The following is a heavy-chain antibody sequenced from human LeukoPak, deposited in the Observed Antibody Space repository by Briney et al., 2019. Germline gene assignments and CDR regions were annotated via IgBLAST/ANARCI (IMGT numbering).Heavy chain of an antibody. CDR2: MLKDGGGE. Sequence: PGRSLRLSCAASGITFSNYVLRWVRQAPVRGLEWVANMLKDGGGENYADSVKGRFTISRDNSKNTLYMQMDSLRAEDTAVYYYAKEKGGWDACDIWGQGTMVTVSS. J-gene: IGHJ3*02. D-gene: IGHD1-26*01. CDR1: GITFSNYV. CDR3: AKEKGGWDACDI. V-gene: IGHV3-30*04.